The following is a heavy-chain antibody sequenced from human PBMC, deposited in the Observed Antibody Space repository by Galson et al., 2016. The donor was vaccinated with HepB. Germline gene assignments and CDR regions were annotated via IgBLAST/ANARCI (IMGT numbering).Heavy chain of an antibody. Sequence: SETLSLTCAVYGGSFSGHHWTWIRQSPGKGLEWIGEINHDGSTNYNPSHKSRVTISVDTSKNQSSLKLSSVTAADTAVYFCVRHGLTYMDTTDYDYWGQGTLVTVSS. J-gene: IGHJ4*02. CDR2: INHDGST. CDR1: GGSFSGHH. CDR3: VRHGLTYMDTTDYDY. D-gene: IGHD1-1*01. V-gene: IGHV4-34*01.